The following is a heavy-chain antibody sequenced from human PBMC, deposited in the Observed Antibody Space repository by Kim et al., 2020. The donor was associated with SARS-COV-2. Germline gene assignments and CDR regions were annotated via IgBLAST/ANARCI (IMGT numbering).Heavy chain of an antibody. J-gene: IGHJ4*02. V-gene: IGHV3-21*04. CDR2: ISSSSRYI. CDR3: ASSGFSSGYYAY. D-gene: IGHD3-22*01. Sequence: GGSLRLSCAASGFTFSSYSMNGVRQAPGKGREGGSSISSSSRYIYDADSVKGRFTISRDNAKNSLYLQMNSLRAEDTAVYYCASSGFSSGYYAYWGQGTLVTVSS. CDR1: GFTFSSYS.